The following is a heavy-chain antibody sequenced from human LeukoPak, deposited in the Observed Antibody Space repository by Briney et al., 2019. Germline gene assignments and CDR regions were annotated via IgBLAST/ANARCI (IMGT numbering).Heavy chain of an antibody. Sequence: GGSLRLSCAASGFTFSSYAMHWVRQAPGKGLEWVAVISYDGSNKYYADSVKGRFTISRDNSKNTLYLQMNSLRAEDTAVHYCARDRPDPYYYDSSGYYLDYWGQGTLVTVSS. V-gene: IGHV3-30-3*01. CDR2: ISYDGSNK. J-gene: IGHJ4*02. D-gene: IGHD3-22*01. CDR1: GFTFSSYA. CDR3: ARDRPDPYYYDSSGYYLDY.